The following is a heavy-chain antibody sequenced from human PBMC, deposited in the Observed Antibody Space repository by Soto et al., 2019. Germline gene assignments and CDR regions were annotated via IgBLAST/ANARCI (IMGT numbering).Heavy chain of an antibody. V-gene: IGHV1-8*01. Sequence: ASVQVSCKASGYTFSSYDINRVRQATGQGLVWMGWKNHNSGNTGYAPKFQGRVTMTRNTSISKVYLELSSVRSEDTAVYYCARRSGPNWLAYWGQGTLVTVSS. CDR3: ARRSGPNWLAY. CDR2: KNHNSGNT. D-gene: IGHD3-9*01. J-gene: IGHJ4*02. CDR1: GYTFSSYD.